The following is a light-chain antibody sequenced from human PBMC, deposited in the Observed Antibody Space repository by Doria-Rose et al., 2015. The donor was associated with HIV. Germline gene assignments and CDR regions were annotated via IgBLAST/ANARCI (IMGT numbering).Light chain of an antibody. CDR2: DGS. Sequence: TQSPGTLSLSPGERATLSCRASQSFSSTYLAWYQQKPGQAPSLLIYDGSTRATGIPDRFSASGSVTDFTLTINRLEPEDCALYYCHQYGTSWTFGQGTKLEI. J-gene: IGKJ1*01. CDR3: HQYGTSWT. CDR1: QSFSSTY. V-gene: IGKV3-20*01.